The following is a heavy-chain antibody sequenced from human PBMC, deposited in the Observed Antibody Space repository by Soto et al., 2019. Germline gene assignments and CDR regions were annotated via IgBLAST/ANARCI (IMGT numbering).Heavy chain of an antibody. V-gene: IGHV4-59*04. CDR2: IDYNGVT. Sequence: PSETLSLTCTVSGGSISSYYWSWIRQPPGRGLEWIGNIDYNGVTYSNPSLKSRVTISRDTSKNQFSLKLTSVTAADTALYYCGKVLVGATGHTDSDSWGPGTLVTVSS. D-gene: IGHD2-15*01. J-gene: IGHJ4*02. CDR1: GGSISSYY. CDR3: GKVLVGATGHTDSDS.